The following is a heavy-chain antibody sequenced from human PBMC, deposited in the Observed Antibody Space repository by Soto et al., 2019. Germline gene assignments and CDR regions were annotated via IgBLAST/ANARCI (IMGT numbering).Heavy chain of an antibody. D-gene: IGHD6-19*01. Sequence: SETLSLTCTVSGGSISSYYWSWIRQPPGKGLEWIGYIYYSGNTNYNPSLKSRVNISVDTPKNQFSLKLSSVTAADTAVYYCARRAYSSGWYYFDYWGQGTLVTVSS. CDR1: GGSISSYY. CDR2: IYYSGNT. V-gene: IGHV4-59*08. CDR3: ARRAYSSGWYYFDY. J-gene: IGHJ4*02.